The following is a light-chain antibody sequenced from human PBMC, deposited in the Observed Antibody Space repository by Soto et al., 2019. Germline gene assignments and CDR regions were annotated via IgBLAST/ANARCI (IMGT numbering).Light chain of an antibody. CDR3: QQSYTSRIT. CDR2: KAS. CDR1: QTIRFW. Sequence: DIQLTQSPSTLSASVGDRVTITCRASQTIRFWLAWYQQKPGKAPKLLIYKASTLKSGVPSRFSGSGSGTDFTLTISSLQPEDFATYYCQQSYTSRITFGLGTRLEIK. J-gene: IGKJ5*01. V-gene: IGKV1-5*03.